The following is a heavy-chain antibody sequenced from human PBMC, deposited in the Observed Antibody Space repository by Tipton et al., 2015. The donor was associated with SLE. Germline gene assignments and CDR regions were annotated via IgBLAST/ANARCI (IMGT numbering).Heavy chain of an antibody. D-gene: IGHD1-1*01. Sequence: LPLTCTVSGGSISSSSYYWGWIRQPPGKGLEWIGSICYSGSTYYNPSLKSRVTISVATSKNQFSLKLSSVTAADTAVYYCARGRNGIPDYWGQGTLVTVSS. CDR2: ICYSGST. V-gene: IGHV4-39*07. J-gene: IGHJ4*02. CDR3: ARGRNGIPDY. CDR1: GGSISSSSYY.